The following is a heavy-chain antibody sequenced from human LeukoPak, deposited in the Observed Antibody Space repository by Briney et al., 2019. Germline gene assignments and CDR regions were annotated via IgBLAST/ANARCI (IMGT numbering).Heavy chain of an antibody. V-gene: IGHV3-21*01. J-gene: IGHJ4*02. CDR2: ISSSSSYI. Sequence: GSLRLSCAASGFTFSSYSMNWVRQAPGKGLEWVSSISSSSSYIYYADSVKGRFTISRDNAKNTLYLQMNSLRAEDTAVYYCARDQRYFDWLSPLDYWGQGTLVTVSS. CDR3: ARDQRYFDWLSPLDY. CDR1: GFTFSSYS. D-gene: IGHD3-9*01.